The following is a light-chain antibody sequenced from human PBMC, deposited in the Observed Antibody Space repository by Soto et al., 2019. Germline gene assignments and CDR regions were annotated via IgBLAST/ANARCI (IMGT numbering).Light chain of an antibody. CDR1: TSDVGSHNF. J-gene: IGLJ3*02. Sequence: QSALTQPASVSGSPGQSITISCTGTTSDVGSHNFVSWYQQLPGKVPKLLIYEVTNRPSGTSNRFSGSKSGNTASLTISGLQAEDEADYYCSSFTNSILVFGGGTKLTVL. CDR3: SSFTNSILV. V-gene: IGLV2-14*01. CDR2: EVT.